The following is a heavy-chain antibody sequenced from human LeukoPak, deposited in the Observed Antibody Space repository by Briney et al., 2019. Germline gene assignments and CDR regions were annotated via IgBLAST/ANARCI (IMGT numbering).Heavy chain of an antibody. V-gene: IGHV3-23*01. CDR1: GFTFSDYY. CDR3: AKGSSTWPYYFDY. J-gene: IGHJ4*02. CDR2: ISGSGGST. Sequence: GGSLRLSCAASGFTFSDYYMSWIRQAPGKGLEWVSAISGSGGSTYYADSVKGRFTISRDNSKNTLYLQMNSLRTEDTAIYSCAKGSSTWPYYFDYWGQGTQVTVSS. D-gene: IGHD6-13*01.